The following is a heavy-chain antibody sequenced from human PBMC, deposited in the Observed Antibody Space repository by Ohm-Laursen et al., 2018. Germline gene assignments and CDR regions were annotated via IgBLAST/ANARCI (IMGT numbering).Heavy chain of an antibody. V-gene: IGHV3-23*01. CDR2: VSGSGDGT. CDR1: GFTFSSYA. CDR3: AKYSSSWDGEY. Sequence: SLRLSCSASGFTFSSYAMSWVRQAPGKGLEWISTVSGSGDGTWYADSVKGRFNIYRDNSKNTLYLQMNSLRAEDTALYYCAKYSSSWDGEYWGQGTLVTVSS. D-gene: IGHD4-11*01. J-gene: IGHJ4*02.